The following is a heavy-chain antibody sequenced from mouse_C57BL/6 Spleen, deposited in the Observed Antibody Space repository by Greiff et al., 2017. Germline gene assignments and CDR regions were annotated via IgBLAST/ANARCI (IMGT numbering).Heavy chain of an antibody. CDR3: ARSGGYDGIDAMDY. J-gene: IGHJ4*01. D-gene: IGHD2-2*01. V-gene: IGHV1-78*01. CDR1: GYTFTDYT. CDR2: IYPRDGST. Sequence: VQLQQSDAELVKPGASVKISCKVSGYTFTDYTIHWMKQRPEQGLEWIGYIYPRDGSTKYNEKFKGKATLTADKSSSTAYMQLNSLTSVDSAVLFCARSGGYDGIDAMDYWGQGTSVTVSS.